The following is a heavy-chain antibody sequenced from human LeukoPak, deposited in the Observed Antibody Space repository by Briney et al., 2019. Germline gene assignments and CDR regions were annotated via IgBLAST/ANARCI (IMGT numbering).Heavy chain of an antibody. J-gene: IGHJ2*01. D-gene: IGHD1-26*01. CDR3: VRDPAWGHWYFDL. V-gene: IGHV3-53*01. CDR2: IYTTEQT. Sequence: SGGSLGLSCVGSGFPVSTNNINWVRRPPGRGLEWVSVIYTTEQTYYADSVKGRFTISRNNSKNTVYLQMNGLRVDDTAIYYCVRDPAWGHWYFDLWGRGTLVTVS. CDR1: GFPVSTNN.